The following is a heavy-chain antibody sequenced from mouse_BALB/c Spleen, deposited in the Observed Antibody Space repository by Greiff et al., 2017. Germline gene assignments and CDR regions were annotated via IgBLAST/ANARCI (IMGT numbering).Heavy chain of an antibody. J-gene: IGHJ4*01. D-gene: IGHD1-1*01. CDR1: GYSITSGYY. Sequence: EVQLQESGPGLVKPSQSLSLTCSVTGYSITSGYYWNWIRQFPGNKLEWMGYISYDGSNNYNPSLKNRISITRDTSKNQFFLKLNSVTTEDTATYYCARLLRYYYAMDYWGQGTSVTVSS. CDR3: ARLLRYYYAMDY. CDR2: ISYDGSN. V-gene: IGHV3-6*02.